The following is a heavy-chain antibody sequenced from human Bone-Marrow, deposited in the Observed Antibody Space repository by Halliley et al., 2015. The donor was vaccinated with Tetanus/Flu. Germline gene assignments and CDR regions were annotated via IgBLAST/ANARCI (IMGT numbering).Heavy chain of an antibody. V-gene: IGHV4-34*01. Sequence: TLSLTCAVYGGSFGDSGYYWNWCRQPPGKGLEWIGEIIPYGNINYNQSLQSRVTISVDTSKKQFSLKLSSVSAADTAVYYCARGHRVSNGWGTYYNYGMDAWGQGTAVSVSS. J-gene: IGHJ6*02. D-gene: IGHD6-19*01. CDR1: GGSFGDSGYY. CDR3: ARGHRVSNGWGTYYNYGMDA. CDR2: IIPYGNI.